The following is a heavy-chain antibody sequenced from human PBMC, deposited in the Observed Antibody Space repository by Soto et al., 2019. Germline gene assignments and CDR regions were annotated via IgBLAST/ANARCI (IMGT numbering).Heavy chain of an antibody. CDR3: ARAPRNNYYDSSGYYYP. V-gene: IGHV1-3*04. D-gene: IGHD3-22*01. Sequence: ASVKVSCKASGYTFTSFAVHWVRQAPGQRLEWMGWINTGNGNTKYSQKFQGRVTFTRDTSASTAYMELSSLRSEDTAVYYCARAPRNNYYDSSGYYYPWGRGTLVTVS. CDR1: GYTFTSFA. CDR2: INTGNGNT. J-gene: IGHJ5*02.